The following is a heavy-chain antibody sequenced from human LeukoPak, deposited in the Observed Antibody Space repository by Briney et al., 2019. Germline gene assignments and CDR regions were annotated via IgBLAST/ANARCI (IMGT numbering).Heavy chain of an antibody. V-gene: IGHV3-48*01. D-gene: IGHD6-13*01. CDR1: GFTFSSYS. CDR2: ISSGSSAK. CDR3: ARASAGGGYYFDY. Sequence: TGGSLRLSCAASGFTFSSYSMSWVRQAPGKGLEWFSYISSGSSAKYYADSVKGRFAISRDNSKNSLYLQMNSLRAEDTAVYYCARASAGGGYYFDYWGQGTLVTVSS. J-gene: IGHJ4*02.